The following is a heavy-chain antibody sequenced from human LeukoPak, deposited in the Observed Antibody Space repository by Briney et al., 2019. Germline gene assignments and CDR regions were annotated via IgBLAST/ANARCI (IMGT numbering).Heavy chain of an antibody. J-gene: IGHJ4*01. D-gene: IGHD3-9*01. CDR1: DGSVSSSLHY. Sequence: SETLSLTCTVSDGSVSSSLHYWGWIRQSPGKGLEWLGSIYYSGTTYDNPSLRSRVTMSIDMAKNHFSMNLSSVTAADTARYFCAKRIARDIFDFWGHGTLVTVSS. V-gene: IGHV4-39*02. CDR3: AKRIARDIFDF. CDR2: IYYSGTT.